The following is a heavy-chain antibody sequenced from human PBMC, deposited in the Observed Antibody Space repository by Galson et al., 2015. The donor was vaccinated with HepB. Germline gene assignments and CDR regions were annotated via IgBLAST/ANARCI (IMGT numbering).Heavy chain of an antibody. CDR2: ISYDGSNK. V-gene: IGHV3-30*04. D-gene: IGHD6-19*01. CDR3: ARDLRIRSSGRNVSGY. Sequence: SLRLSCAASGFTFSSYAMHWVRQAPGKGLEWVAVISYDGSNKYYADSVKGRFTISRDNSKNTLYLQMNSLRAEDTAVYYCARDLRIRSSGRNVSGYWGQGTLVTVSS. CDR1: GFTFSSYA. J-gene: IGHJ4*02.